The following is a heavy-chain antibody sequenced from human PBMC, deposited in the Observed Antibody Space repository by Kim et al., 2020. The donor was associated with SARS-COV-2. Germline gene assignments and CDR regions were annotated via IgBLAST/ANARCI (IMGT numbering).Heavy chain of an antibody. V-gene: IGHV4-31*03. D-gene: IGHD2-15*01. CDR2: IYYRGTT. J-gene: IGHJ4*02. Sequence: SETLSLTCTVSGDSIDGSGYRWSWIRQYPGKGPEWIGYIYYRGTTTYNPSLMRRLSMSVDTSQNRFSLRLTSLTAADTAVYYCARSANPYCTSGSCYFGFFEYWGQGMLVTVSS. CDR1: GDSIDGSGYR. CDR3: ARSANPYCTSGSCYFGFFEY.